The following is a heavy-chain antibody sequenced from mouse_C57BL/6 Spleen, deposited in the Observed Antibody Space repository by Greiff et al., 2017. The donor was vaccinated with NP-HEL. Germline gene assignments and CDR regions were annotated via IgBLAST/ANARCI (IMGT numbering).Heavy chain of an antibody. V-gene: IGHV5-9*01. CDR2: ISGGGGNT. Sequence: EVKLMESGGGLVKPGGSLKLSCAASGFTFSSYTMSWVRQTPEKRLEWVATISGGGGNTYYPDSVKGRFTISRDNAKNTLYLQMSSLRSEDTALYYCARQGLPFWYFDVWGTGTTVTVSS. D-gene: IGHD2-1*01. CDR3: ARQGLPFWYFDV. CDR1: GFTFSSYT. J-gene: IGHJ1*03.